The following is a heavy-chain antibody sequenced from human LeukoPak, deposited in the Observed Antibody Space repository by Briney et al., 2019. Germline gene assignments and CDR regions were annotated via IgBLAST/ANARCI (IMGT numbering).Heavy chain of an antibody. CDR2: ISTAGGST. CDR3: ARGYSFGYRPLDY. J-gene: IGHJ4*02. CDR1: GFAFSSYA. V-gene: IGHV3-23*01. D-gene: IGHD5-18*01. Sequence: GRSLRLSCAASGFAFSSYAMTWVRQAPGKGLEWVSAISTAGGSTYYADSVKGRFTISRDNSKNTLHLQVNSLRAEDTAVYYCARGYSFGYRPLDYWGQGTLVTVSS.